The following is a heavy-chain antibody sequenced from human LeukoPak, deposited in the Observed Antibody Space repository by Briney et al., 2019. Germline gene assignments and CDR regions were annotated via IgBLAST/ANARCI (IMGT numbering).Heavy chain of an antibody. CDR1: GYSFTSYY. CDR2: INPSGGST. V-gene: IGHV1-46*01. J-gene: IGHJ3*02. CDR3: ARVGSYYDAFEI. D-gene: IGHD1-26*01. Sequence: ASVTVSCKASGYSFTSYYMHWARPAPGQGLEWLGIINPSGGSTRYAQKFQGRATMTRDTPTSTVYMELSSLRSEDTAVYYCARVGSYYDAFEIWGQGTTVTVSS.